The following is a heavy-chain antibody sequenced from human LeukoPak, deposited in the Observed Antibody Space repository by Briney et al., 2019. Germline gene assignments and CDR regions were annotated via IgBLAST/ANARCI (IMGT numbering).Heavy chain of an antibody. Sequence: PGGSLTLSCAASGFTFHNFAMHWVRQAPGKGLEWVAGVSWNSDRVLYADSLRGRFTISRDNAANSLYLQMNSLGPDDTALYYCVRGLKYNWDLASNWFDSWGPGALVTVSS. D-gene: IGHD1-1*01. CDR2: VSWNSDRV. CDR3: VRGLKYNWDLASNWFDS. CDR1: GFTFHNFA. J-gene: IGHJ5*01. V-gene: IGHV3-9*01.